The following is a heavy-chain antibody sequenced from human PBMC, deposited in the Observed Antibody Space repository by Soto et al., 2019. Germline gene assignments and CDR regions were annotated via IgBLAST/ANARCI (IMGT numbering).Heavy chain of an antibody. V-gene: IGHV3-30*18. CDR2: ISYDGSNK. Sequence: QVQLVESGGCVVQPGRSLRLSCAASGFTFSSYGMHWVRQAPGKGLEWVAVISYDGSNKYYADSVKGRFTISRDNSKNTLYLQMNSLRGEDTAVYYCAKAMDTRDIDYWGQGTLVTVSS. CDR1: GFTFSSYG. CDR3: AKAMDTRDIDY. J-gene: IGHJ4*02.